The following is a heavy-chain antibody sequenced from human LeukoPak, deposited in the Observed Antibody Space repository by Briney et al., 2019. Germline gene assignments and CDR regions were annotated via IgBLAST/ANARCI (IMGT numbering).Heavy chain of an antibody. Sequence: GGCLRLSCAASGFTSSSYWMQWVRQAPGKGLVWVSRINSDGSSTSYADSVKGRFTISRDNAKNTLYLQMNSLRAEDTAVYYCARVVYGFTGTYDAFDIWGQGTMVTVSS. V-gene: IGHV3-74*01. CDR2: INSDGSST. CDR3: ARVVYGFTGTYDAFDI. J-gene: IGHJ3*02. D-gene: IGHD1-1*01. CDR1: GFTSSSYW.